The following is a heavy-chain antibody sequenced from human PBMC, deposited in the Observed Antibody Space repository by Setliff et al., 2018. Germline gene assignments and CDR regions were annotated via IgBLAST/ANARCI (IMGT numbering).Heavy chain of an antibody. J-gene: IGHJ4*02. D-gene: IGHD2-15*01. CDR3: ARSFSRSEKFLLDY. CDR1: GGSFSGYY. Sequence: TSETLSLTCAVYGGSFSGYYWSWIRQPPGKRLEWIGEILHSGNINYNPSLKSRVTISMDTSKNQFSLKVNSVTAADTAVYYCARSFSRSEKFLLDYWGQGARVTVSS. CDR2: ILHSGNI. V-gene: IGHV4-34*12.